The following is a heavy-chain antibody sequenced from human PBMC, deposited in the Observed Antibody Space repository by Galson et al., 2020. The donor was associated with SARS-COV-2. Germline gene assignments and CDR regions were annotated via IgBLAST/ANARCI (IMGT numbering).Heavy chain of an antibody. CDR1: GGSISSGGYS. D-gene: IGHD3-10*01. V-gene: IGHV4-30-2*01. Sequence: SETLSLTCAVSGGSISSGGYSWSWIRQPPGKGLEWIGYIYHSGSTYYNPSLKSRVTISVDRSKNQFSLKLSSVTAADTAVYYCARGGGSGSYSPDDAFDIWGQGTMVTVSS. J-gene: IGHJ3*02. CDR3: ARGGGSGSYSPDDAFDI. CDR2: IYHSGST.